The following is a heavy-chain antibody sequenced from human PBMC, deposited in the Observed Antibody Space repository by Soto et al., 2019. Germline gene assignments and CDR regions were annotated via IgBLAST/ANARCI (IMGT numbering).Heavy chain of an antibody. Sequence: GGSLRLSCAASGFTFSSYSMNWVRQAPGKGLEWVSSISSSSSYIYYADSVKGRFTISRDNAKNSLYLQMNSLRAEDTAVYYCARLYSGYDPLYYYFDYWGQGTLVTVSS. CDR2: ISSSSSYI. CDR1: GFTFSSYS. D-gene: IGHD5-12*01. CDR3: ARLYSGYDPLYYYFDY. J-gene: IGHJ4*02. V-gene: IGHV3-21*01.